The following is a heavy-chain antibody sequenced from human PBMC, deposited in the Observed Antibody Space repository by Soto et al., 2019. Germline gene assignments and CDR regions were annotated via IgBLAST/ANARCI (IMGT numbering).Heavy chain of an antibody. Sequence: PSETLSLTCSVSGGSITRSAYYWGWIRQPPGKGLEWIGNVFYSGSTYYNPSLKSRVTIDVDTSKNQFSLNLTSVTAADTAVYYCARHWFSYKCMDVWGQGATVIVS. D-gene: IGHD3-10*01. CDR3: ARHWFSYKCMDV. CDR1: GGSITRSAYY. V-gene: IGHV4-39*01. CDR2: VFYSGST. J-gene: IGHJ6*02.